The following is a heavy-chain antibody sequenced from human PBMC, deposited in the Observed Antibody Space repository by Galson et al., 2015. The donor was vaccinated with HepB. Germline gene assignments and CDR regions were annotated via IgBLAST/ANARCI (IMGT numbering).Heavy chain of an antibody. V-gene: IGHV3-21*01. CDR2: ISSSSSYI. CDR3: ARTIKTRGSYSVYY. D-gene: IGHD3-10*01. Sequence: SLRLSCAASGFTFSNYSMNWVRQAPGKGLEWVSSISSSSSYIYYADSVKGRFTISRDNAKNSLYLQMNRLRAEDTAVYYCARTIKTRGSYSVYYWGQRTLVTVSS. CDR1: GFTFSNYS. J-gene: IGHJ4*02.